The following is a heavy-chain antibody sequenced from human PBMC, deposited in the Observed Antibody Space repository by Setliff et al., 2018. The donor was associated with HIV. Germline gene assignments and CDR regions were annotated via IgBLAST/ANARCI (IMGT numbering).Heavy chain of an antibody. Sequence: PSETLALTCTVSGGSINSTSYYWGWIRQPPGNGLEWIGSIYYSGSTYYTPSLKSRVTISVDTSKNQFSLKLSSVIAADTAVYYCARIFGDQGYYYGMDVWGQGTTVTVSS. V-gene: IGHV4-39*07. J-gene: IGHJ6*02. D-gene: IGHD3-3*01. CDR3: ARIFGDQGYYYGMDV. CDR1: GGSINSTSYY. CDR2: IYYSGST.